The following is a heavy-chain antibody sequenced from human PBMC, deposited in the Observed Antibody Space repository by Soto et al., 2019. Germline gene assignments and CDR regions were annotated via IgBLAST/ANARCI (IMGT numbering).Heavy chain of an antibody. CDR1: EYSFTGHY. CDR2: IDPKSGDT. CDR3: ARDMHAGFTHYFDP. D-gene: IGHD1-26*01. Sequence: ASVKVSCKASEYSFTGHYLHWVRQAPGQGLEWMGWIDPKSGDTNYAQKFRDRVIMTSDTSISTAYLDVSSLRPDNTAVYYCARDMHAGFTHYFDPWGQGTLVTVSS. J-gene: IGHJ5*02. V-gene: IGHV1-2*02.